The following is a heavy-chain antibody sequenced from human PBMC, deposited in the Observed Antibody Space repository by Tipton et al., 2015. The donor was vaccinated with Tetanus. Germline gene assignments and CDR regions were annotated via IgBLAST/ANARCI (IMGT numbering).Heavy chain of an antibody. Sequence: SLRLSCAASGFSFSNYAMNWVRQAPGKGLEWVSGITGSDGKTYYADSVKGRFTISRDNSKNTLYLQMNSLRAEDTAVYYCAKEVSGVDYGMDVWGQGTTVTVSS. CDR1: GFSFSNYA. J-gene: IGHJ6*02. CDR2: ITGSDGKT. V-gene: IGHV3-23*01. D-gene: IGHD1-26*01. CDR3: AKEVSGVDYGMDV.